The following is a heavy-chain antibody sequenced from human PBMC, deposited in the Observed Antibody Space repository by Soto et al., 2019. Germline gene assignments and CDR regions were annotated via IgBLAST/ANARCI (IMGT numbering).Heavy chain of an antibody. CDR2: IYPGDSDT. CDR3: ATPAGGAYCGGDCYSD. V-gene: IGHV5-51*01. D-gene: IGHD2-21*02. Sequence: GGSLKISCKGSGYSFTSYWIGWVRQMPGKGLEWMGIIYPGDSDTRYSPSFQGQVTISADKSISTAYLQWSSLKASDTAMYYCATPAGGAYCGGDCYSDWRQGTLVTV. J-gene: IGHJ4*02. CDR1: GYSFTSYW.